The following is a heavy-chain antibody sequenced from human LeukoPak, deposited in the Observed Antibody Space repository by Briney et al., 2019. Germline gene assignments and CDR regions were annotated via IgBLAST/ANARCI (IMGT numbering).Heavy chain of an antibody. V-gene: IGHV6-1*01. CDR1: GDSVSSNSAA. CDR2: TYYRSKCSN. D-gene: IGHD3-10*01. Sequence: SQTLSLTCAISGDSVSSNSAAWNWIRQSPSRCLEWLGRTYYRSKCSNDYAGFVKSRITINPDTSKNKFYLQLNSVTPEDTGVYYCARGGSGTPPGFHHWGQGTLVTVSS. CDR3: ARGGSGTPPGFHH. J-gene: IGHJ1*01.